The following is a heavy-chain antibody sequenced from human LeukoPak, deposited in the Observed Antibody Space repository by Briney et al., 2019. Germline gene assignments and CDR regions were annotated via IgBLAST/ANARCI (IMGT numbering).Heavy chain of an antibody. CDR2: ISYDGSNE. D-gene: IGHD5-18*01. CDR1: GFTFSSYV. J-gene: IGHJ4*02. V-gene: IGHV3-30*04. CDR3: AKQLDTFDY. Sequence: GGSLRLSCAASGFTFSSYVMHWVRQAPGKGLEWVAIISYDGSNEYYADSVKGRFTISRDNSKNTLYLQMNSLRAEDTAVYYCAKQLDTFDYWGQGTLVTVSS.